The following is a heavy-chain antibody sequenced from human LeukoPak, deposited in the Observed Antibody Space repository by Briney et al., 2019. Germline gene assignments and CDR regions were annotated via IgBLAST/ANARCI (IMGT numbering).Heavy chain of an antibody. Sequence: PSETLSLTCTVSGGSISSSSYYWGWIRQPPGKGLEWIGSIYYSGSTYYNPSLKSRVTISVDTSKNQFSLKLSSVTAADTAVYFCARGITDSIWYLDYWGQGTLVTVSS. D-gene: IGHD3-22*01. CDR1: GGSISSSSYY. CDR2: IYYSGST. V-gene: IGHV4-39*07. J-gene: IGHJ4*02. CDR3: ARGITDSIWYLDY.